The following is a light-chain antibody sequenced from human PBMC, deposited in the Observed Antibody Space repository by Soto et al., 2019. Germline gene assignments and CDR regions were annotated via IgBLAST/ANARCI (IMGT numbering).Light chain of an antibody. J-gene: IGKJ2*01. V-gene: IGKV1-27*01. Sequence: DIQMTQSPSSLSAPVGDRVTITCQASQGSSNNLAWYQQKPGKVPKLLIYAASTLQSGVPSRFSGSVSGTDFTLTIRSLQPDDVATYYCQKYSSAPRTFGQATKLVIK. CDR3: QKYSSAPRT. CDR1: QGSSNN. CDR2: AAS.